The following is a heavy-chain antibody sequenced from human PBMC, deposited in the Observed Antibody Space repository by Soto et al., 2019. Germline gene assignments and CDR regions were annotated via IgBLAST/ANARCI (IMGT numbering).Heavy chain of an antibody. CDR1: GFTFSSFG. V-gene: IGHV3-30*18. D-gene: IGHD4-17*01. Sequence: QVLLVESGGGVVQRGRSLRSCCAVSGFTFSSFGMHWVRQAPGKGLEWVAVISDDGSSKHYADSLKGRFTISRDNSNNTLYLQMDSLGPEDTAVYYCAKDRWGDFGDLNLPGYWGQGTLVTVSS. J-gene: IGHJ4*02. CDR2: ISDDGSSK. CDR3: AKDRWGDFGDLNLPGY.